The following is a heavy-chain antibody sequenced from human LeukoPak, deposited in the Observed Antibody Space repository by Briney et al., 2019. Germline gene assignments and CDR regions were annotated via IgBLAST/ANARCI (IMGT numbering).Heavy chain of an antibody. D-gene: IGHD6-19*01. CDR1: GGSFSGYY. J-gene: IGHJ4*02. Sequence: SETLSLTCAVYGGSFSGYYWSWIRQPPGKGLEWIGEINHSGSTNYNPSLKSRVTISVDTSKNQFSLKLSSVTAADTALYYCATAMAGDEYFDYWGQGTLVTVSS. V-gene: IGHV4-34*01. CDR3: ATAMAGDEYFDY. CDR2: INHSGST.